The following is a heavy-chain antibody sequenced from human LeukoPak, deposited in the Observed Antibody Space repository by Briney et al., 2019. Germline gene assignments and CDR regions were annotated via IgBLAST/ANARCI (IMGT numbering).Heavy chain of an antibody. CDR2: ISAYNGNT. V-gene: IGHV1-18*01. D-gene: IGHD3-22*01. CDR3: ARTYYYDSSGYYYGHWFDP. J-gene: IGHJ5*02. CDR1: GYTFTNYG. Sequence: ASVKDSFMASGYTFTNYGISRVRQAPGQGLEWMGWISAYNGNTNYAQKLQGRVTMTTETSTSTAYMELRSLRSDDTAIYYCARTYYYDSSGYYYGHWFDPRGQGTVITVSS.